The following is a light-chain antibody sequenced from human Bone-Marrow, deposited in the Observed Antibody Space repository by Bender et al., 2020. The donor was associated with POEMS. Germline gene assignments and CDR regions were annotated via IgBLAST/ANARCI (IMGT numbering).Light chain of an antibody. V-gene: IGLV1-44*01. CDR3: ATWDSSLYVVV. Sequence: QSVLTQPPSASETPGQRATIFCSGSNSNIGSNHVNWYQQLPGTAPKLLIFFNNERPSGVPDRFSGSKSGTSATLGITGLQTGHEADYYCATWDSSLYVVVFGGGTKLTVL. CDR1: NSNIGSNH. CDR2: FNN. J-gene: IGLJ2*01.